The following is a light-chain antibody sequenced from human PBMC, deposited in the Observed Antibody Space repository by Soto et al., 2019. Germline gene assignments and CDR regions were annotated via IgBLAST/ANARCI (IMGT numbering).Light chain of an antibody. V-gene: IGKV1-33*01. Sequence: DLPMTQSPSSLSASVGARVSITCQASQDIRTSLSWFQQKPGRAPKLLIYGASNLETGVPSRFRGSGSGRDFTFTISSLQPEDIVTYYCQQYDNLPPFTFGPGTKVEIK. J-gene: IGKJ3*01. CDR1: QDIRTS. CDR3: QQYDNLPPFT. CDR2: GAS.